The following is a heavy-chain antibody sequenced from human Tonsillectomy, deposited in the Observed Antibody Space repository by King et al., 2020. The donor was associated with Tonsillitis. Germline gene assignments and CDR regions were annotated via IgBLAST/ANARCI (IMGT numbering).Heavy chain of an antibody. V-gene: IGHV3-66*01. Sequence: VQLVESGGGLVQPGGSLRLSCAAAGFTVNSNYMSWVRQAPRKGLEWVAVIYSGGSTYYADSVKGGFTISRDNSKNTRYLQMNSLRAEDTAVYYWAGGTAAVAVTGGAFDIWGQGTMVTVSS. CDR2: IYSGGST. J-gene: IGHJ3*02. CDR3: AGGTAAVAVTGGAFDI. CDR1: GFTVNSNY. D-gene: IGHD6-19*01.